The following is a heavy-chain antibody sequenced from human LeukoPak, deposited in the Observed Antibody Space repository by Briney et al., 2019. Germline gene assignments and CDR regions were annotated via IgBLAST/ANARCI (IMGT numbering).Heavy chain of an antibody. Sequence: SVKVSCKASGGTFSSYAISWVRQAPGQGLEWMGGIIPIFGTANYAQKFQGRVTITTDESTSTAYMELSSLRAEDTAVYYCARDIYGSGSYYIAFDYWGQGTLVTVSS. CDR3: ARDIYGSGSYYIAFDY. CDR1: GGTFSSYA. V-gene: IGHV1-69*05. J-gene: IGHJ4*02. D-gene: IGHD3-10*01. CDR2: IIPIFGTA.